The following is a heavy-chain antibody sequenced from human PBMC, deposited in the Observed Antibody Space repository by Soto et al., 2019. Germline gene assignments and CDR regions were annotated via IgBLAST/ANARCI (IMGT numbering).Heavy chain of an antibody. V-gene: IGHV1-2*02. J-gene: IGHJ5*02. CDR1: GYTFTDFY. CDR2: INPKTGDT. Sequence: QVQLVQSGTEVKKPGASVTVSCKSSGYTFTDFYLHWLRQAPGQGLEWVGWINPKTGDTKSSQKFQGRVTMSRDTSVRTAYIDLTSLTSDDTAMYYWATGTNGTTGWYHPWGQGTRVTVSS. CDR3: ATGTNGTTGWYHP. D-gene: IGHD1-1*01.